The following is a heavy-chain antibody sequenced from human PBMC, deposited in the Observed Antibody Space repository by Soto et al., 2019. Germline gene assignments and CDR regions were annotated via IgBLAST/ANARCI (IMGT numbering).Heavy chain of an antibody. Sequence: ASVKVSCKVSGYTLTELSMHWVRQAPGKGLEWMGGFDPEDGETIYAQKFQGRVTMTEDTSTDTAYMELSSLRSEDTAVYYCATVGIAAADLDYWGQGTLVTVSS. D-gene: IGHD6-13*01. J-gene: IGHJ4*02. CDR1: GYTLTELS. CDR3: ATVGIAAADLDY. V-gene: IGHV1-24*01. CDR2: FDPEDGET.